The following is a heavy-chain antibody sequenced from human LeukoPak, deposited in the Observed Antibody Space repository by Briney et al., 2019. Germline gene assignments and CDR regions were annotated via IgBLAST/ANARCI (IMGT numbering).Heavy chain of an antibody. D-gene: IGHD5-24*01. CDR3: AREDGYKGPFDF. CDR2: ISGGGGAI. Sequence: GGPLRLSCVASEFTLSAYYMTWIRQAPGKGLEWVSSISGGGGAIYYSDSVKGRFTISRDNAKNSLYLQMNSLRVEDTAVYYCAREDGYKGPFDFWGQGTLVTVSS. CDR1: EFTLSAYY. V-gene: IGHV3-11*01. J-gene: IGHJ4*02.